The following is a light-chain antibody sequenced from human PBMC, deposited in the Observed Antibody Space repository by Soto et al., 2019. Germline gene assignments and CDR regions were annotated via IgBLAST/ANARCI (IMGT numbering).Light chain of an antibody. CDR2: DNT. CDR3: QSFDSSLSGRV. J-gene: IGLJ3*02. V-gene: IGLV1-40*01. Sequence: QSVLTQPPSVSGAPGPTVTISCTGSSSDIGADNDVHWYQQLPGTPPKLLIYDNTNRPSGVPDRFSGSKSGTSASLAITGLQAEDEADYYCQSFDSSLSGRVFGGGTKVTVL. CDR1: SSDIGADND.